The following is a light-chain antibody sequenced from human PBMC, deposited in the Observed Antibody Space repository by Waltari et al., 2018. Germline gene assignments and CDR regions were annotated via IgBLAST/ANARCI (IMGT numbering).Light chain of an antibody. J-gene: IGLJ1*01. Sequence: QSVLTQPPSVSGAPGQRVTISCTGSSSNIGAGSDVHWYQQLPGTAPKLLIYGNSNRPSGVPDQFSGSKSGTSASLAITGLQAEDEADYYCQSYDSSLSGYVFGTGTKVTVL. CDR3: QSYDSSLSGYV. V-gene: IGLV1-40*01. CDR2: GNS. CDR1: SSNIGAGSD.